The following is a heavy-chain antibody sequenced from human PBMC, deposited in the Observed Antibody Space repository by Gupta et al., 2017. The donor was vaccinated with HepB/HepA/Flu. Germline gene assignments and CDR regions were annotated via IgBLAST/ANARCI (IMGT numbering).Heavy chain of an antibody. D-gene: IGHD3-3*01. CDR1: GFTFDDYT. Sequence: LVESGGVVVQPGGSLRLSCAASGFTFDDYTMHWVRQAPGKGLEWVSLISWDGGSTYYADSVKGRFTISRDNSKNSLYLQMNSLRTEDTALYYCAKALTIFGFNPVWGAFDIWGQGTMVTVSS. CDR3: AKALTIFGFNPVWGAFDI. CDR2: ISWDGGST. V-gene: IGHV3-43*01. J-gene: IGHJ3*02.